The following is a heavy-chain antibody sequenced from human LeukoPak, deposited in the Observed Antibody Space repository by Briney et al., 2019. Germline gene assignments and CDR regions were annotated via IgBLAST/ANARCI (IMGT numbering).Heavy chain of an antibody. J-gene: IGHJ5*02. CDR3: AGYCTNGVCYVHRGETYNWFDP. V-gene: IGHV1-2*02. CDR1: GYTFTGYY. D-gene: IGHD2-8*01. CDR2: INPNSGGT. Sequence: ASVKVSCKASGYTFTGYYMHWVRQAPGQGLEWMGWINPNSGGTNYAQKFQGRVTMTRDTSISTAYMELSRLRSDDTAVYYCAGYCTNGVCYVHRGETYNWFDPWGQGTLVTVSS.